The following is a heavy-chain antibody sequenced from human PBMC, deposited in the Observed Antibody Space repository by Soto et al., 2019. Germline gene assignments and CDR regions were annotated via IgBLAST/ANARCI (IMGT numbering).Heavy chain of an antibody. CDR1: GDSVSSGSYF. Sequence: QVQLQESGPGLVKPSETLSLTCTVSGDSVSSGSYFWSWIRQPPGRGLEWIGYIYYRGSTNDNPSLKSRVTRSVDTSKNQFSLKLSSVTAADTAVYYCASYSSGWYDVIYWGQGTLVTVSS. J-gene: IGHJ4*02. CDR3: ASYSSGWYDVIY. V-gene: IGHV4-61*01. CDR2: IYYRGST. D-gene: IGHD6-19*01.